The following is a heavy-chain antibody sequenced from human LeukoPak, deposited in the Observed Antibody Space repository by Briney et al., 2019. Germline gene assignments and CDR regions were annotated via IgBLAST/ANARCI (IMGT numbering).Heavy chain of an antibody. J-gene: IGHJ4*02. V-gene: IGHV3-9*01. CDR2: ISWNSGSI. D-gene: IGHD6-19*01. CDR3: AKVQREAVSYFDY. CDR1: GFTFDDYA. Sequence: PGGSLRLSCAASGFTFDDYAMHWVRQAPGKGLEWVSGISWNSGSIGYADSVKGRFTISRDNAKNSLYLQMNSLRAEDTALFYCAKVQREAVSYFDYWAREPWSPSPQ.